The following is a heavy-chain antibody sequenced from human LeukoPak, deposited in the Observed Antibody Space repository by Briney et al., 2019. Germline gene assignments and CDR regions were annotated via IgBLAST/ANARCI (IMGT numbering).Heavy chain of an antibody. J-gene: IGHJ4*01. CDR3: AREKEDYGSGSYQDY. CDR1: GFTFSSYA. CDR2: ISGSGGST. V-gene: IGHV3-23*01. D-gene: IGHD3-10*01. Sequence: GGSLRLSCAASGFTFSSYAMSWVRQAPGKGLEWVSAISGSGGSTYYAGSVKGRFTISRDNSKNTLYLQMNSLRAEDTAVYYCAREKEDYGSGSYQDYWGQEPWSPSPQ.